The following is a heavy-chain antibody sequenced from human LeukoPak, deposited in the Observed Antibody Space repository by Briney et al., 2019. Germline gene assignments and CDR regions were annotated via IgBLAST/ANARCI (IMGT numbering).Heavy chain of an antibody. J-gene: IGHJ3*02. D-gene: IGHD4-17*01. Sequence: GGSLRLSCAASGFTFSSYGMHWVRQAPGKGLEWVAVISYDGSNKYYADSVKGRFTISRDNSKNTLYLQMNSLRAEDTAVYYCARPEGDYQGHDAFDIWGQGTVVTVSS. CDR1: GFTFSSYG. V-gene: IGHV3-30*03. CDR2: ISYDGSNK. CDR3: ARPEGDYQGHDAFDI.